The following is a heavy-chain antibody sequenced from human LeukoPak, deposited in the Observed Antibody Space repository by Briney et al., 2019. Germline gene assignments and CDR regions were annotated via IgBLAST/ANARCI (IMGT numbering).Heavy chain of an antibody. Sequence: SETLSLTRTVSGGSISSYYWSWIRQPPGKGLEGIGYIYYSGSTNYNPSLKSRVTISVDTSKNQFSLKLSSVTAADTAVYYCARHKPIAARIFDYWGQGTLVTVSS. J-gene: IGHJ4*02. D-gene: IGHD6-6*01. CDR1: GGSISSYY. CDR3: ARHKPIAARIFDY. CDR2: IYYSGST. V-gene: IGHV4-59*08.